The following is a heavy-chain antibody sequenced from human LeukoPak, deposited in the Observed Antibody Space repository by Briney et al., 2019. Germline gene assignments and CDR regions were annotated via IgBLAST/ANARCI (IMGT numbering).Heavy chain of an antibody. D-gene: IGHD3-22*01. Sequence: GVSLRLSCVASGFSFGKYWMSWVRQAPGKGLEWVANIKLDGSEKNYVDSVKGRFTISRDNTRNSLYLQMNSLRAEDTAVFYCARDQYDTWSRRGNFDSWGQGTLVIVSS. CDR2: IKLDGSEK. CDR1: GFSFGKYW. CDR3: ARDQYDTWSRRGNFDS. V-gene: IGHV3-7*03. J-gene: IGHJ4*02.